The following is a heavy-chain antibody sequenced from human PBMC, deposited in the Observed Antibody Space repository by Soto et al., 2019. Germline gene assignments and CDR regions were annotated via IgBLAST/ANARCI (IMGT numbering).Heavy chain of an antibody. CDR3: ARGLGYYSYYGMDV. V-gene: IGHV3-64*01. CDR2: ISGNGGST. J-gene: IGHJ6*02. D-gene: IGHD3-16*01. Sequence: EVQLVESGGGLVQPGGSLRLSCAASGFTFSSYAMHWVRQAPGKGLEYVSAISGNGGSTYYANSVKDRFTISRDNSKNTLSLQMGSLRAEDMAVYYCARGLGYYSYYGMDVWGQGTTVTVSS. CDR1: GFTFSSYA.